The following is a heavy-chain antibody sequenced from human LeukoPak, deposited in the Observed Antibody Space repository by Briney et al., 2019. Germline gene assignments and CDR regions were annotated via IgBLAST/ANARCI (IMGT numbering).Heavy chain of an antibody. CDR1: GGTFSSYA. CDR3: ARVDTAMDPFDY. J-gene: IGHJ4*02. D-gene: IGHD5-18*01. V-gene: IGHV1-69*06. Sequence: ASVKVSCKASGGTFSSYAISWVRQAPGQGLEWMGGIIPIFGTANYAQKFQGRVTITADKSTSTAYMELSSLRSEDTAVYYCARVDTAMDPFDYWGQGTLVTVSS. CDR2: IIPIFGTA.